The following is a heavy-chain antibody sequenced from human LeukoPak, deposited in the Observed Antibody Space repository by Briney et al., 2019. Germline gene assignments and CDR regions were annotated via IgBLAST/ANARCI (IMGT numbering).Heavy chain of an antibody. V-gene: IGHV4-59*01. CDR3: ATHRDGDRLHAFDI. J-gene: IGHJ3*02. CDR2: IYYSGTT. Sequence: SETLSLTCSVSGGSIRNNYWSWIRQPPGKGLEWIGYIYYSGTTNYNPSLKSRVTISVDTSKNQFSLKVNSVTAADTAMYYCATHRDGDRLHAFDIWGQGTLVTVSP. CDR1: GGSIRNNY. D-gene: IGHD5-24*01.